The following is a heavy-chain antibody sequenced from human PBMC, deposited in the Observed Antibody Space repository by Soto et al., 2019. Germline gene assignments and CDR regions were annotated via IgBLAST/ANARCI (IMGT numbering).Heavy chain of an antibody. V-gene: IGHV4-39*01. CDR3: ASNQACGRSCYSGESLDY. CDR2: IYYSGST. CDR1: GGSISSSSYY. J-gene: IGHJ4*02. Sequence: SETLSLTCTVSGGSISSSSYYWGWIRQPPGKGLEWIGSIYYSGSTYYNPSLKSRVTISVDTSKNQFSLKLSSVTAADTAVYYCASNQACGRSCYSGESLDYWGQGTLVTVSS. D-gene: IGHD2-15*01.